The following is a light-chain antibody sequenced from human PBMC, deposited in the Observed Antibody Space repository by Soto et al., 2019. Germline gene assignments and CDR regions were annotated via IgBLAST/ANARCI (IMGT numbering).Light chain of an antibody. CDR3: AAWDVGVDGYV. V-gene: IGLV1-44*01. CDR2: SNN. J-gene: IGLJ1*01. CDR1: SSNIGSNT. Sequence: QSVLTQPPSASGTPGQRVTISCSGGSSNIGSNTVNWYQQLPGTAPKLLIYSNNQRPSGVPDRFSGSKSGTSASLAISGLQSEDEADYYCAAWDVGVDGYVFGSGPK.